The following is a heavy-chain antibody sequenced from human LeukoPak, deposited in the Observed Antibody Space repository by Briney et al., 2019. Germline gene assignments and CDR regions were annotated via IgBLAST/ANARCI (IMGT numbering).Heavy chain of an antibody. CDR3: ASLFDGEYGENDY. J-gene: IGHJ4*02. CDR1: GYTLTQLS. CDR2: FDPEDGET. D-gene: IGHD4-17*01. Sequence: ASVKVSCKVSGYTLTQLSMLWVGQAPAKGREWVGGFDPEDGETIYAQKFQGRVNMTEDTSTDTAHMELSSLRSEDTAVYYCASLFDGEYGENDYWGQGPLVTVSS. V-gene: IGHV1-24*01.